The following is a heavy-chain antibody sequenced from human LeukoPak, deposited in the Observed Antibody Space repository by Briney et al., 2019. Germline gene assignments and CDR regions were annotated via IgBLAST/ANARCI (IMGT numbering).Heavy chain of an antibody. V-gene: IGHV4-34*01. Sequence: PSETLSLTCAVYGGSFSNYYWSWIRQPPGKGLEWIGKINHSGSTNYNPSLKSRVTISVDTSKNQFSLKLSSVTAADTAVYYCARGLTPSSYNWFDPWGQGTLVTVSS. CDR3: ARGLTPSSYNWFDP. J-gene: IGHJ5*02. CDR1: GGSFSNYY. D-gene: IGHD2-15*01. CDR2: INHSGST.